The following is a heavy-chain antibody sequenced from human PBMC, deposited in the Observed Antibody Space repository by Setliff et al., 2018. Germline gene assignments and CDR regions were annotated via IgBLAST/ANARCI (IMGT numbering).Heavy chain of an antibody. CDR2: IYHGGDT. D-gene: IGHD1-1*01. CDR1: GGSINSGVYY. Sequence: LSLTCTVSGGSINSGVYYWGWIRQPPGKGLEWIGRIYHGGDTYYNASLKSRLTISVDTSKNQFSLKLRPVTAADTAVYYCARTGTYRYFDYWGQGALVTVSS. V-gene: IGHV4-39*01. J-gene: IGHJ4*02. CDR3: ARTGTYRYFDY.